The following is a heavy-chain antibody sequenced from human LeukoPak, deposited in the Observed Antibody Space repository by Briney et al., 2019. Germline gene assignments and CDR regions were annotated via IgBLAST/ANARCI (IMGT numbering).Heavy chain of an antibody. Sequence: SSETLSLTCAAYGGSFSGYYWSWIRQPPGKGLEWIGEINHSGSTNYNPSLKSRVTISVDTSKNQFSLKLSSVTAADTAVYYCARGGEVPAAIGLDYWGQGTLVTVSS. CDR2: INHSGST. CDR3: ARGGEVPAAIGLDY. D-gene: IGHD2-2*01. V-gene: IGHV4-34*01. J-gene: IGHJ4*02. CDR1: GGSFSGYY.